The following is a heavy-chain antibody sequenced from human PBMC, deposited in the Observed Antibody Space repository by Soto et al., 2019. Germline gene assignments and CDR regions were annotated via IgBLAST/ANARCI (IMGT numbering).Heavy chain of an antibody. V-gene: IGHV4-31*03. Sequence: TSETLSLTCTVSGGSISSGGYYWSWIRQHPGKGLEWIGYIYYSGSTYYNPSLKSRVTISVDTSKNQFSLKLSSVTAADTAVYYCARAGYNYYYGSGSYCYFDYWGQGTLVTVSS. D-gene: IGHD3-10*01. CDR3: ARAGYNYYYGSGSYCYFDY. CDR2: IYYSGST. J-gene: IGHJ4*02. CDR1: GGSISSGGYY.